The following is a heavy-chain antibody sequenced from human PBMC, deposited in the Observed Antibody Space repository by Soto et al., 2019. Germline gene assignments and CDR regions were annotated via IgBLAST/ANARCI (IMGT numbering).Heavy chain of an antibody. J-gene: IGHJ4*02. Sequence: QITLKESGPTLVKPTQTLTLTCTFSGFSLPTDSVGVTWIRQAPGKALEWLAVIYWDDTKTYRPSLKSRLTITKDTSKTQVALTMTDMDPVDAATYFCAHAYGGRSLYWGQGTLVTVSS. CDR1: GFSLPTDSVG. D-gene: IGHD1-26*01. CDR2: IYWDDTK. CDR3: AHAYGGRSLY. V-gene: IGHV2-5*02.